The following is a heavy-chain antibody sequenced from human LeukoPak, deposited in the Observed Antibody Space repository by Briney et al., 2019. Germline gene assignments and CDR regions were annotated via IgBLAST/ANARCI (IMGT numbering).Heavy chain of an antibody. CDR3: AKGAAVAGTLLDY. J-gene: IGHJ4*02. CDR1: GFTFSSYA. Sequence: GGSLRLSCAASGFTFSSYAMSWVRQAPGKGPEWVSAISVTGSSTYYADSVEGRFTLSRDNSKNTLYLQMNSLRAEDTAVYYCAKGAAVAGTLLDYWGQGTLVTVSS. D-gene: IGHD6-19*01. V-gene: IGHV3-23*01. CDR2: ISVTGSST.